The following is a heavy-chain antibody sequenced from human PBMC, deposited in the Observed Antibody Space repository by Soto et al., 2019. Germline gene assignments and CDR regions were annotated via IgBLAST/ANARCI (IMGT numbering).Heavy chain of an antibody. D-gene: IGHD1-26*01. J-gene: IGHJ3*02. CDR1: GYNFKTYW. CDR2: IYPGDSDT. Sequence: PGEPLNSSCKDFGYNFKTYWIAWVRQMPGQGLEWMGIIYPGDSDTTYSPSFQGQVTISVDKTISTAYLQLSSLKASDTAMYYCARHRRAIVATTDPLDIWGQGTKVTVS. CDR3: ARHRRAIVATTDPLDI. V-gene: IGHV5-51*01.